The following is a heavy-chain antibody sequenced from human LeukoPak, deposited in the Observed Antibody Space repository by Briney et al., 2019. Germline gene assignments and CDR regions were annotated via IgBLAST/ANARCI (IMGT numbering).Heavy chain of an antibody. CDR2: IGAASET. V-gene: IGHV3-13*01. J-gene: IGHJ5*02. Sequence: GGSLRLSCAASGFTLSDYDMHWVRQTAGNGLEWVSAIGAASETYYAGSVKGRFTISRENAKNSFYLQMNSLRAGDTAVYFCARALTGAGWFDPWGQGTLVTVSS. CDR3: ARALTGAGWFDP. CDR1: GFTLSDYD. D-gene: IGHD3-10*01.